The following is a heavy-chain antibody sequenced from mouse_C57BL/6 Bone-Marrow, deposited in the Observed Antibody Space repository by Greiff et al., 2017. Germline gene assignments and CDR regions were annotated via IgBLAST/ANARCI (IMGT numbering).Heavy chain of an antibody. J-gene: IGHJ3*01. V-gene: IGHV1-69*01. D-gene: IGHD6-1*01. CDR3: ARGAAWFAY. CDR1: GYTFTSYW. CDR2: IDPSDSYT. Sequence: VQLQQPGAELVMPGASVKLSCKASGYTFTSYWMHWVKQRPGQGLEWIGEIDPSDSYTNYNQKFKGKSTLTLDKSSSTAYMQLSSLTSEDSAVYYCARGAAWFAYWGQGTLVTVSA.